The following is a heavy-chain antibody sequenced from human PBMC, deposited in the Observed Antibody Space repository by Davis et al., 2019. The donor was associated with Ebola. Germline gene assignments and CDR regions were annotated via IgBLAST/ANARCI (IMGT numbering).Heavy chain of an antibody. CDR1: GFTFSSYE. J-gene: IGHJ4*02. V-gene: IGHV3-48*03. CDR3: ARGSRGFLEWFPFFDY. Sequence: GGSLRLSCAASGFTFSSYEMNWVRQAPGKGLEWVSYISSSGSTIYYADSVKGRFTISRDNAKNSLYLQMNSLRAEDTAVYYCARGSRGFLEWFPFFDYWGQGTLVTVSS. CDR2: ISSSGSTI. D-gene: IGHD3-3*01.